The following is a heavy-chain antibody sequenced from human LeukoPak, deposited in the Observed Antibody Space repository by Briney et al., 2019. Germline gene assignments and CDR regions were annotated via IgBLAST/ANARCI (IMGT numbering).Heavy chain of an antibody. Sequence: ASVKVSCKASGYTFAICYVHWVRQAPGQGLEWMGIINPRGGSTSYAQEFQGRVTMTRDTSTNAVYMDLSSLRSEDTAVYYCAREIGPIQLHLWGSAFDYWGQGTLVTVSS. CDR1: GYTFAICY. CDR3: AREIGPIQLHLWGSAFDY. J-gene: IGHJ4*02. D-gene: IGHD5-18*01. CDR2: INPRGGST. V-gene: IGHV1-46*01.